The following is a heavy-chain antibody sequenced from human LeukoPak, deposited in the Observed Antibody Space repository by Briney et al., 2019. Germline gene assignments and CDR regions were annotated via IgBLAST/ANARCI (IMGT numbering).Heavy chain of an antibody. CDR2: IRYDGSNK. CDR3: AQLTDTSPSY. Sequence: GGSLRLSCAASGVTFSSYGMHWVRQAPGKGLEWVAFIRYDGSNKYYADSVKGRFTISRDSSKNTLYLQMNSLRTEDTAVYYCAQLTDTSPSYWGQGTLVTVSS. D-gene: IGHD2-2*01. J-gene: IGHJ4*02. V-gene: IGHV3-30*02. CDR1: GVTFSSYG.